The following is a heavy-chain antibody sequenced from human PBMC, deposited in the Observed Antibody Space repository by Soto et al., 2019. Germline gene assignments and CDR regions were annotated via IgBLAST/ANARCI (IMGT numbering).Heavy chain of an antibody. CDR2: IYYTGTT. D-gene: IGHD2-21*01. CDR1: GASVSRDSYY. CDR3: AGPASPYAPPYSARFAF. V-gene: IGHV4-39*01. J-gene: IGHJ4*02. Sequence: QLQIQESGPGLVKPSETLSLTCTVSGASVSRDSYYWGWVRQPPGKGLEWIGSIYYTGTTYYTPSLKRRVHVPIHLSQIDVSPYLRSVTASDAALYYCAGPASPYAPPYSARFAFRGQRTVVTVSS.